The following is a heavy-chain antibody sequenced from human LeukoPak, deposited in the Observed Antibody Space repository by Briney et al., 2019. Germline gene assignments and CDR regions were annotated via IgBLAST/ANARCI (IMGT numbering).Heavy chain of an antibody. CDR3: ATIVWGGASFGI. CDR2: MFYDGST. Sequence: SETLSLTCLVSGAAISSDYWSWIRQTPGRGLEWIGYMFYDGSTNSNPTLKSRVTLSVDTSKNQFSLRLISVTAEDTAIYYCATIVWGGASFGIWGPGAMVIVSS. J-gene: IGHJ3*02. CDR1: GAAISSDY. D-gene: IGHD7-27*01. V-gene: IGHV4-59*01.